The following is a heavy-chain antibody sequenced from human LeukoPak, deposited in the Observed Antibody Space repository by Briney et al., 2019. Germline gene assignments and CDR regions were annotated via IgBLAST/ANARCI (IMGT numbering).Heavy chain of an antibody. CDR2: INSDGINT. D-gene: IGHD4-17*01. J-gene: IGHJ5*02. CDR3: ARDQAKAYGTWFDP. Sequence: PGGSLRLSCAASGFTFSNYWMHWVRQAPGKGLVWVSRINSDGINTSYADSVKGRFTISRDNAKNTLYLQMNSLRAEDTGIYYCARDQAKAYGTWFDPWGQGTLVTVSS. V-gene: IGHV3-74*01. CDR1: GFTFSNYW.